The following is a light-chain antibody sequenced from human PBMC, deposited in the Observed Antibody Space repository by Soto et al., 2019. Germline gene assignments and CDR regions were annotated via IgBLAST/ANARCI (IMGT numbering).Light chain of an antibody. CDR3: GTWDSSMSAAGWV. CDR2: HND. CDR1: NFNIGNNY. V-gene: IGLV1-51*01. Sequence: QSVLTQPPSVSAAPGQKVTISCSGSNFNIGNNYVSWFQQLPGAAPKLLIYHNDKRPSGIPDRFSGSKSGTSATLGITGLQTGDEADYYCGTWDSSMSAAGWVFGGGTKPTVL. J-gene: IGLJ3*02.